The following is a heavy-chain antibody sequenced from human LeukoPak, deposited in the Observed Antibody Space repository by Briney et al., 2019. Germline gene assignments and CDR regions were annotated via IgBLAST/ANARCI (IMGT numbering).Heavy chain of an antibody. J-gene: IGHJ4*02. CDR2: IKQDGSEK. CDR3: ARVVVVPAAITPGGFDY. D-gene: IGHD2-2*01. Sequence: GGSLRLSCAASGFTFSSYWMSWVRQAPGKGLEWVANIKQDGSEKYYVDSVKGRFTISRDNAKNSLYLQMNSLRAEDTAVYYCARVVVVPAAITPGGFDYWGQGNLVTVSS. CDR1: GFTFSSYW. V-gene: IGHV3-7*01.